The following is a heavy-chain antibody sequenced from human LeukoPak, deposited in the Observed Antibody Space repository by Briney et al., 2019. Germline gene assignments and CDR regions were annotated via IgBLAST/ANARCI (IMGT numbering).Heavy chain of an antibody. D-gene: IGHD6-13*01. Sequence: ASVKVSCKASGGSFTNCPFHWVRQAPGQGLEWMGWISAYNGNTNYAQKLQGRVTMTTDTSTSTAYMELRSLRSDDAAVYYCARRDSSSWYSDAFDIWGQGTMVTVSS. V-gene: IGHV1-18*01. CDR3: ARRDSSSWYSDAFDI. CDR1: GGSFTNCP. J-gene: IGHJ3*02. CDR2: ISAYNGNT.